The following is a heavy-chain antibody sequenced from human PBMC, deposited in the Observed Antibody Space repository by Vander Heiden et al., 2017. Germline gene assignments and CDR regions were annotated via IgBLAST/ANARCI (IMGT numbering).Heavy chain of an antibody. CDR2: MNTNSGNT. D-gene: IGHD1-26*01. J-gene: IGHJ4*02. Sequence: QVQLVQSGAEVKKPGASVWVSCKASRYTLTSYDINWVRQATGQGLEWMGWMNTNSGNTGYAQKFQGRVTMTRNTSISTAYMELSSLRSEDTAVYYCARDLNPNTGSRGAFDFWGQGTLVTVSS. CDR3: ARDLNPNTGSRGAFDF. V-gene: IGHV1-8*01. CDR1: RYTLTSYD.